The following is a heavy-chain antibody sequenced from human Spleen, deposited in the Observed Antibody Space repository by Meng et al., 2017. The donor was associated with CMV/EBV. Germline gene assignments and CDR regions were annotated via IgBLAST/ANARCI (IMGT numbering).Heavy chain of an antibody. D-gene: IGHD4-11*01. J-gene: IGHJ6*02. CDR3: AHRLSAYSKYVLSGMDV. V-gene: IGHV2-5*01. CDR1: GFSHSTSGVG. CDR2: IFWTGDR. Sequence: SGPTLVKPTQTLTLTCTFSGFSHSTSGVGVGWIRQPPGKALEWLALIFWTGDRRYSPSLESRVTITKDTSKNQVVRTMTNVDPVDTATYYCAHRLSAYSKYVLSGMDVWGQGTTVTVSS.